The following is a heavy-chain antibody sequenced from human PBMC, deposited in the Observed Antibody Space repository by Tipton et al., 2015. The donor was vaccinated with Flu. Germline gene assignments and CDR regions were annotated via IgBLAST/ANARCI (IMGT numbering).Heavy chain of an antibody. J-gene: IGHJ4*02. Sequence: SLRLSCAVSGFTFSISSIHWVRQTSGKGLEWVGHVRSKDHSYATAYAASVKGRFTISRDDSKNTAYLQMNSLRAEDTAVYYCARGYDILTDGGGYFDYWGQGTLVTVSS. D-gene: IGHD3-9*01. V-gene: IGHV3-73*01. CDR3: ARGYDILTDGGGYFDY. CDR2: VRSKDHSYAT. CDR1: GFTFSISS.